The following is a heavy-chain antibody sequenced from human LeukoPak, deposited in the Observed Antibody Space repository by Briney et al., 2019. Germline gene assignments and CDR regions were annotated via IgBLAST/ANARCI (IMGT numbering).Heavy chain of an antibody. J-gene: IGHJ6*02. V-gene: IGHV3-33*01. CDR2: IWYDGSDK. CDR3: GRVGCTGGNCKPYAYYATDV. Sequence: GGSLRLSCAASGFTFNTYAMHWVRQAPGKGLEWVAIIWYDGSDKYYADSVRGRFAISRDKSKNTLYLQMNSLRAEDTAGYFCGRVGCTGGNCKPYAYYATDVWGQGTTVTVSS. CDR1: GFTFNTYA. D-gene: IGHD2-15*01.